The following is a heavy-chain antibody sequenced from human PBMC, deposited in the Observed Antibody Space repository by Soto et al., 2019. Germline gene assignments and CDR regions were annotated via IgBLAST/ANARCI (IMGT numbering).Heavy chain of an antibody. CDR1: GDSVTTKNYY. V-gene: IGHV4-61*03. J-gene: IGHJ5*02. CDR3: ARVWIKRSDTTRFDP. CDR2: LYDTGST. D-gene: IGHD2-2*03. Sequence: SETLSLTCIVSGDSVTTKNYYWNWIRQPPGRGLEWIGCLYDTGSTNYNPSLRSRVTMSADTSKNHISLRLTSVTADDTAVYYCARVWIKRSDTTRFDPWGQGALVTVSS.